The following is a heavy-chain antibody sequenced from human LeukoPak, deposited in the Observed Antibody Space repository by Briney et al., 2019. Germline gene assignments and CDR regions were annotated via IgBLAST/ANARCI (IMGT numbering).Heavy chain of an antibody. CDR1: GFTFSSYG. D-gene: IGHD2-15*01. CDR2: IRYDGSNK. J-gene: IGHJ4*02. CDR3: AKDHRRYCSGGSCYYFDY. Sequence: PGGSLRLSCAASGFTFSSYGMHWVRQAPGKGLESVAFIRYDGSNKYYADSVKGRFTISRDNSKNTLYLQMNSLRAEDTAVYYCAKDHRRYCSGGSCYYFDYWGQGTLVTVSS. V-gene: IGHV3-30*02.